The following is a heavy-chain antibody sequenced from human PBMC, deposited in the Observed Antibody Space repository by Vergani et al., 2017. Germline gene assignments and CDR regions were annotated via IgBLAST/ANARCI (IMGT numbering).Heavy chain of an antibody. V-gene: IGHV3-33*06. CDR1: GFTFSSYW. CDR2: IWYDGSNK. J-gene: IGHJ4*02. CDR3: AKSLNDYGDYVAFDY. D-gene: IGHD4-17*01. Sequence: VQLVESGGGLVKPGGSLRLSCAASGFTFSSYWMSWVRQAPGKGLEWVAVIWYDGSNKYYADSVKGRFTISRDNSKNTLYLQMNSLRAEDTAVYYCAKSLNDYGDYVAFDYWGQGTLVTVSS.